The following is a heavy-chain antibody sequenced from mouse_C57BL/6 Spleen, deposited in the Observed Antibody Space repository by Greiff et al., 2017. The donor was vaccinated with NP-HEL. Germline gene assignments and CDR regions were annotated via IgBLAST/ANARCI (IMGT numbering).Heavy chain of an antibody. Sequence: EVMLVESGGGLVKPGGSLKLSCAASGFTFSSYAMSWVRQTPEKRLEWVATISDGGGYTYYPDNVKGRFTISRDNARNNLYLQMSHLTSEDTAMYYCARDYYGSSSFAYWGQGTLVTVSA. V-gene: IGHV5-4*03. CDR3: ARDYYGSSSFAY. D-gene: IGHD1-1*01. J-gene: IGHJ3*01. CDR2: ISDGGGYT. CDR1: GFTFSSYA.